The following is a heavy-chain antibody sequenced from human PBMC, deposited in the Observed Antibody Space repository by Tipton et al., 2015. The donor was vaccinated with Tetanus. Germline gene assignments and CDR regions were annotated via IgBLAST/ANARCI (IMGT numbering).Heavy chain of an antibody. D-gene: IGHD1-26*01. CDR2: IYYSGST. V-gene: IGHV4-31*03. CDR1: GGSISSGGYY. J-gene: IGHJ5*02. CDR3: ASDPARGARGWTSFCS. Sequence: TRSLTCTVSGGSISSGGYYWSWIRQHPGKGLEWIWDIYYSGSTYYNPSLKSRVTISVDTSKNQLSLQLNSVTAADTAVYYCASDPARGARGWTSFCSWGPGTLATVSS.